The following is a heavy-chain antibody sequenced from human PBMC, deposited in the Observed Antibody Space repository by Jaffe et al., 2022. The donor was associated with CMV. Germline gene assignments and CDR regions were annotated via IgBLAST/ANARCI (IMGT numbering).Heavy chain of an antibody. Sequence: EVQLVESGGGLVQPGGSLRLSCEVSGFTLRTYSMTWVRQAPGKGLEWVANIKQDGSEKYYVDSVKGRFTIARDDAKNSVFLQMDNLRVEDTAVYYCAREKRILDGGEKYYYNGMDVWGQGTTVTVSS. D-gene: IGHD2-15*01. V-gene: IGHV3-7*01. CDR1: GFTLRTYS. CDR2: IKQDGSEK. J-gene: IGHJ6*02. CDR3: AREKRILDGGEKYYYNGMDV.